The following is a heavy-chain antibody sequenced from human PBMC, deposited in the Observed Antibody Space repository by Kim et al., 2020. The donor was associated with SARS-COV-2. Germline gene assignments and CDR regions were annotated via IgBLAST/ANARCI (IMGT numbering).Heavy chain of an antibody. CDR1: GFNFSSYA. V-gene: IGHV3-23*01. CDR3: AKDSGSQGVLMGYYYYYGMDV. Sequence: RGSLRLSCAASGFNFSSYAMSWVRQAPGKGLEWVAAISGSGGSTYYADSVKGRFTISRDNSKNTLYLQMNSLRAEDTAVYYCAKDSGSQGVLMGYYYYYGMDVWGQGTTVTVSS. D-gene: IGHD2-8*01. J-gene: IGHJ6*02. CDR2: ISGSGGST.